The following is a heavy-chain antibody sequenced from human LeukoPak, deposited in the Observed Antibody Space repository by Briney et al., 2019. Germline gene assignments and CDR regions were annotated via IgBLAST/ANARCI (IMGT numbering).Heavy chain of an antibody. Sequence: ASVKVSCKASGYTFTGYYMHWVRQAPGQGLEWMGWINLNSGGTNYAQKFQGWVTMTRDTSISTAYMELSRLRSDDTAVYYCARGGVGIAAAADYWGQGTLVTVSS. CDR2: INLNSGGT. D-gene: IGHD6-13*01. V-gene: IGHV1-2*04. CDR1: GYTFTGYY. J-gene: IGHJ4*02. CDR3: ARGGVGIAAAADY.